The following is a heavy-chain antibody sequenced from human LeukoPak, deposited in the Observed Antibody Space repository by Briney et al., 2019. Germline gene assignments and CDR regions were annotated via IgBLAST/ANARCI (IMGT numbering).Heavy chain of an antibody. CDR1: GFTVSSNY. V-gene: IGHV3-66*01. Sequence: GGSLRLSCAASGFTVSSNYMSWVCPAPGEGLGWGSVIYSGGSTYYADSVKGRFTLSRDNSTNTLYLQMNSLRAEDTAVYYCARANWNYDYWGQGTLVTVSS. D-gene: IGHD1-1*01. J-gene: IGHJ4*02. CDR2: IYSGGST. CDR3: ARANWNYDY.